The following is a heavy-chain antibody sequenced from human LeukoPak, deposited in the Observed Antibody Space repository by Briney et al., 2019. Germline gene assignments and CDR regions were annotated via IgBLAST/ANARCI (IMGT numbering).Heavy chain of an antibody. CDR2: IIPILGIA. J-gene: IGHJ3*02. CDR1: GGTFSSYA. V-gene: IGHV1-69*04. D-gene: IGHD3-10*01. Sequence: GASVKVSCKASGGTFSSYAISWVRQAPGQGLGWMGRIIPILGIANYAQKFQGRVTITADKSTSTAYMELSSLRSEDTAVYYCARRVSDGAFDIWGQGTMVTVSS. CDR3: ARRVSDGAFDI.